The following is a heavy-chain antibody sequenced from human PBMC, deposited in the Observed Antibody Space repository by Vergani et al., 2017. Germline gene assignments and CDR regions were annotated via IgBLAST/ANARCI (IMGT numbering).Heavy chain of an antibody. Sequence: QVQLQESGPGLVKPSQTLSLTCTVSGGSISSGSYYWSWIRQPAGKGLEWIGLIYTSGSTNYNPSLKSRVTISVDTSKNQFSLKLSSVTAADTAVYYCARGRYSSGWYRENAFDIWGQGTMVTVSS. V-gene: IGHV4-61*02. CDR1: GGSISSGSYY. CDR2: IYTSGST. CDR3: ARGRYSSGWYRENAFDI. D-gene: IGHD6-19*01. J-gene: IGHJ3*02.